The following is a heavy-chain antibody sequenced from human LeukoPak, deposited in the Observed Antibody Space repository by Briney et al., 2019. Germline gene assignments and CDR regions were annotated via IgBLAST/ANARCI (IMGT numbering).Heavy chain of an antibody. V-gene: IGHV4-34*01. D-gene: IGHD3-3*01. Sequence: PSETLSLTCAVYGGSFSGYYWSWIRQPPGKGLEWIGEINHSGSTNYNPSLKSRVTISVDTSKNQFSLKLSSVTAADTAVYYCARLGEENTIFGVVTTYYMDVWGKGTTVTVSS. J-gene: IGHJ6*03. CDR2: INHSGST. CDR1: GGSFSGYY. CDR3: ARLGEENTIFGVVTTYYMDV.